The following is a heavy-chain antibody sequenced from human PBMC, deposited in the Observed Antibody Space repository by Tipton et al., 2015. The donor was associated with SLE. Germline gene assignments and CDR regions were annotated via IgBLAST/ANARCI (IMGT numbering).Heavy chain of an antibody. CDR2: LYYSGSI. CDR3: ARDESERMGLGAFDI. J-gene: IGHJ3*02. CDR1: GASVSTYY. D-gene: IGHD3-16*01. Sequence: TLSLTCTVSGASVSTYYWSWIRQPPGKGLEWIGYLYYSGSINYNPSLKSRVTISIDTSNNHFSLHLTSVTAADTAVYYCARDESERMGLGAFDIWGQGTMVTVSP. V-gene: IGHV4-59*02.